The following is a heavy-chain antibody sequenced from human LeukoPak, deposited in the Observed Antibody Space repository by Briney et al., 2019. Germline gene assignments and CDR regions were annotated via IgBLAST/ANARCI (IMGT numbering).Heavy chain of an antibody. D-gene: IGHD2-2*01. CDR2: IIPIFGII. V-gene: IGHV1-69*04. Sequence: GASVKVSCKASGGTFTNYAISWVRQAPGQGLEWMGRIIPIFGIINYAQKFQGRVTVIADKSTNTVYMELSRLSSEDTAVYYCARGDVYCGGTGCYGAEDYYYGMAVWGQGTTVTVSS. J-gene: IGHJ6*02. CDR3: ARGDVYCGGTGCYGAEDYYYGMAV. CDR1: GGTFTNYA.